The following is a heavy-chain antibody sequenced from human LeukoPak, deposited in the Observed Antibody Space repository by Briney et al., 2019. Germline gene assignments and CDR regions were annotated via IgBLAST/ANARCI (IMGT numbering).Heavy chain of an antibody. D-gene: IGHD1-26*01. Sequence: GRSLRLSCAASGFTFTDYGMHWVRQAPGKGLEWVSAISGSGGSTYYADSVKGRFTISRDNSKNTLYLQMNSLRAEDTAVYYCAKDVGGGSPNWFDPWGQGTLVTVSS. CDR2: ISGSGGST. CDR3: AKDVGGGSPNWFDP. V-gene: IGHV3-23*01. J-gene: IGHJ5*02. CDR1: GFTFTDYG.